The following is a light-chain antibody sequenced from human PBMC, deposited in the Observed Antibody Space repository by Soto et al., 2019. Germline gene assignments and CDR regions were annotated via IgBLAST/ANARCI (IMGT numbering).Light chain of an antibody. CDR2: EVS. V-gene: IGLV2-14*01. Sequence: QSVLTQPAYVSGSPGQSITISCTGTSGDVGGYYYVSWYQQLPGKAPKLMISEVSNRPSGVSNRFSGSKSGNTASLTISGLQAEDEADYYSSSYTAGGTIFGTGTKVTVL. J-gene: IGLJ1*01. CDR3: SSYTAGGTI. CDR1: SGDVGGYYY.